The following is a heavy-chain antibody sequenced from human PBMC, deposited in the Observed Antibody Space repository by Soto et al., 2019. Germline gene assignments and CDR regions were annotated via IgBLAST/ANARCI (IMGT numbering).Heavy chain of an antibody. V-gene: IGHV2-26*01. J-gene: IGHJ5*02. Sequence: QVTLKESGPVLVKPTETLTLTCTVSGFSLSNAGMGVRWIRHPPGKALEWLAHIFSNDERRFSTSMKNRLPISKDTFNSQVVLIMTNMDPVDTATYYCAQTEDGGRSRTPAGWFDAWGQGTLVTVSS. CDR2: IFSNDER. D-gene: IGHD2-15*01. CDR1: GFSLSNAGMG. CDR3: AQTEDGGRSRTPAGWFDA.